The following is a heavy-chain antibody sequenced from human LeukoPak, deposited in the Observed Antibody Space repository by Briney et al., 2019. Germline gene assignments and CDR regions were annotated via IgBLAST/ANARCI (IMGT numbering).Heavy chain of an antibody. D-gene: IGHD6-19*01. CDR3: AKTNTYTSGWYMNY. CDR1: GFTFNNYA. V-gene: IGHV3-23*01. J-gene: IGHJ4*02. Sequence: GGSLRLSCAASGFTFNNYAMNWVRQAPGKGLEWVSGTSGSGDTAYYADSVKGRFTISRDNSKNTLYLQMNSLRAEDTAVYYCAKTNTYTSGWYMNYWGQGTLVTVSS. CDR2: TSGSGDTA.